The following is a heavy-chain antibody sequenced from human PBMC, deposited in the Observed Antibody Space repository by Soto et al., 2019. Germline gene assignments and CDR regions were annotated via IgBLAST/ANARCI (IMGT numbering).Heavy chain of an antibody. D-gene: IGHD1-26*01. J-gene: IGHJ4*02. V-gene: IGHV4-38-2*01. CDR1: NFSISSGYY. Sequence: ETLSLTCVVSNFSISSGYYWGWIRQSPGKVLEWIASIYRSGTTSYNPSLKSRVTISVDPSKNQFSLMLTAVTAADTAVYYCARTHSGSYYSVFNYWGRGSLVTVSS. CDR3: ARTHSGSYYSVFNY. CDR2: IYRSGTT.